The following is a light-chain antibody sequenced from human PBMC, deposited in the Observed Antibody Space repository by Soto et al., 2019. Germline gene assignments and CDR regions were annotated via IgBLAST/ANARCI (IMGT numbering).Light chain of an antibody. CDR3: SSYAGSNNLV. V-gene: IGLV2-8*01. J-gene: IGLJ2*01. CDR1: SSDVGGYNY. CDR2: DVT. Sequence: QSALTQPPSASGSPGQSVTISCTGTSSDVGGYNYVSWYQQHPGKAPKLMIYDVTKRPSGVPDRFSGSKSGNTASLTVAGLQADDEADYFCSSYAGSNNLVFGGGTQLPS.